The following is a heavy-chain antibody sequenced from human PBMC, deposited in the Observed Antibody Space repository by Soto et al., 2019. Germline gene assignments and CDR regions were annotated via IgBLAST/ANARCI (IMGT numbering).Heavy chain of an antibody. D-gene: IGHD1-26*01. V-gene: IGHV3-43D*04. CDR2: ISWDGGST. J-gene: IGHJ4*02. CDR3: AKDMGSGSYYEAYFDY. Sequence: EVQLVESGGVVVQPGGSLRLSCAASGFTFDDYAMHWVRQAPGKGLEWVSLISWDGGSTYYADSVKGRFTISRDNSKNSLYLQMNCLRAEDNALYYCAKDMGSGSYYEAYFDYLGQGTLVTVSS. CDR1: GFTFDDYA.